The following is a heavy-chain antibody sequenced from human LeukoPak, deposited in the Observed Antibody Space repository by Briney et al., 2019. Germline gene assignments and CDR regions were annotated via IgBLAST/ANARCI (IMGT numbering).Heavy chain of an antibody. CDR1: GYSITSGYY. V-gene: IGHV4-38-2*01. Sequence: PSETLSLTCGVSGYSITSGYYWAWIRQPPGKGLEWIGNIYYSGSTYYNPSLKSRVTISVDTSKNQFSLKMSSVTAADTAVYYCARGPYDYVWGSYRYVGYLRYFDYWGQGTLVTVSS. D-gene: IGHD3-16*02. CDR2: IYYSGST. J-gene: IGHJ4*02. CDR3: ARGPYDYVWGSYRYVGYLRYFDY.